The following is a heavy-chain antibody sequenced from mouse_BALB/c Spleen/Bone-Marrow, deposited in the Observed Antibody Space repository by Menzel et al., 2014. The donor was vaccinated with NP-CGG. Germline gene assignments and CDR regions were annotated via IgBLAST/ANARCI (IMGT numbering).Heavy chain of an antibody. V-gene: IGHV5-12-2*01. D-gene: IGHD2-10*01. J-gene: IGHJ4*01. CDR3: ARQGAYYGKTYYAMDY. CDR1: GFTFSSYI. CDR2: ISNGGGST. Sequence: EVMLVESGGGLVQPGGSLKISCVASGFTFSSYIMSWVRQTPEKRLEWVAYISNGGGSTYYPDTVKGRFTISRDNAKNTLYLQMISLKSEDTAMYYCARQGAYYGKTYYAMDYWGQGTSVTVSS.